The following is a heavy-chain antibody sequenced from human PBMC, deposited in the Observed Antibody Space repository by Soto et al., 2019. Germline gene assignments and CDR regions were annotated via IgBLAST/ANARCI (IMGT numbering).Heavy chain of an antibody. CDR3: ARWGRAARTIGTAESDY. J-gene: IGHJ4*02. CDR1: GFTFSSYG. D-gene: IGHD1-7*01. V-gene: IGHV3-33*01. CDR2: IWYDGSNR. Sequence: QVPLVESGGGVVQPGGSLRLSCAASGFTFSSYGMHWVRQAPGKGLEWVAVIWYDGSNRYHADSVKGRFTISRDNSKNTVYLEMNSLRVEDTAVYYCARWGRAARTIGTAESDYWGQGILVTVSS.